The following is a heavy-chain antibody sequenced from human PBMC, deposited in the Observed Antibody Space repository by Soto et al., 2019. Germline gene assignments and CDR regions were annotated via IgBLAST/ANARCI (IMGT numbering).Heavy chain of an antibody. V-gene: IGHV1-69*02. CDR2: VIPILGMA. CDR3: ATNYGSGSTHFDY. CDR1: EGTFNSYT. D-gene: IGHD3-10*01. J-gene: IGHJ4*02. Sequence: QVQLVQSGAEVQKPGSSVKVSCTASEGTFNSYTISWVRQAPGQGLEWMGRVIPILGMANFAQKFQGRVMITADKSTSTAYMVLSSLRSDDTAVYYCATNYGSGSTHFDYWGQGTLVTVSS.